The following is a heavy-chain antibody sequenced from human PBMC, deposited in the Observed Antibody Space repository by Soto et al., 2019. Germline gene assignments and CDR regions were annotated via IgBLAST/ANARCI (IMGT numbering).Heavy chain of an antibody. Sequence: ASVKVSCKASGYTFTSYYMHWVRQATGQGLEWMGIINPSGGSTSYAQKFQGRVTMTRDTSTSTVYMELSSLRSEDTAVYYCARGRGMVRGAGYWYFDLWGRGTLVTVSS. D-gene: IGHD3-10*01. CDR1: GYTFTSYY. V-gene: IGHV1-46*01. CDR3: ARGRGMVRGAGYWYFDL. J-gene: IGHJ2*01. CDR2: INPSGGST.